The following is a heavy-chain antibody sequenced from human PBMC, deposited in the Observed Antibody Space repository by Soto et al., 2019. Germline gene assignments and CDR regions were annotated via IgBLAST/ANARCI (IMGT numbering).Heavy chain of an antibody. Sequence: PSETLSLTCTVSGGSISSYYWSWIRQPAGKGLEWIGRIYTSGSTNYNPSLKSRVTMSVDTSKNQLSLKLSSVTAADTAVYYCAREQRLRYYDSSGLIDYWGQGTLVTVSS. CDR1: GGSISSYY. CDR2: IYTSGST. J-gene: IGHJ4*02. V-gene: IGHV4-4*07. D-gene: IGHD3-22*01. CDR3: AREQRLRYYDSSGLIDY.